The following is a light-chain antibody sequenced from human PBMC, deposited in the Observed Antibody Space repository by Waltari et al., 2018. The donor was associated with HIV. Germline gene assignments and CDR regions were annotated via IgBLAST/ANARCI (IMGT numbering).Light chain of an antibody. J-gene: IGKJ3*01. CDR2: AAS. CDR1: QGIGNY. V-gene: IGKV1-27*01. Sequence: DIQMTQSPSSLSASIGDRVTITCRASQGIGNYLAWYQQKPGKVPKLLIYAASSLQSGVPSRFSGSGSVTYFTLTISSLQPEDVATYYCQKFNSAPLTFGPGTNVDLK. CDR3: QKFNSAPLT.